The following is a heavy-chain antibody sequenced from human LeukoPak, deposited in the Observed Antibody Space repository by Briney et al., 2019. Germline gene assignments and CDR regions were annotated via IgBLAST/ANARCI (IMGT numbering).Heavy chain of an antibody. J-gene: IGHJ3*02. CDR2: IKSKTDGGTT. CDR1: GFTFSNAW. Sequence: GGSLRLSCAASGFTFSNAWMSWVRQAPGKGLEWVGRIKSKTDGGTTDYAAPVKGRFTISRDDSKNTLYLQMNSLKTEDTAVYYCTTAGDSFYDFWSGSYAFDIWGQGTMVTVSS. D-gene: IGHD3-3*01. V-gene: IGHV3-15*01. CDR3: TTAGDSFYDFWSGSYAFDI.